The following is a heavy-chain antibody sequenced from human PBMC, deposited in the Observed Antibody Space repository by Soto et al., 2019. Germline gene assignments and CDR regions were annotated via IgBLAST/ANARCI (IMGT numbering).Heavy chain of an antibody. Sequence: PGGSLRLSCAASGFTFSSYAMSWVRQAPGKGLEWVSAISGSGGSTYYADSVKGRFTISRDNSKNTLYLQMNSLRAEDTAVYYCAKDMGYCSSTSCSHRPPYYGMDGWGQ. V-gene: IGHV3-23*01. CDR3: AKDMGYCSSTSCSHRPPYYGMDG. J-gene: IGHJ6*02. CDR2: ISGSGGST. D-gene: IGHD2-2*01. CDR1: GFTFSSYA.